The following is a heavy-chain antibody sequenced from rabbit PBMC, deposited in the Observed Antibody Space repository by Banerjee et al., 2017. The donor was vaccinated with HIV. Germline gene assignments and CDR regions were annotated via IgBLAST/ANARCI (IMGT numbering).Heavy chain of an antibody. V-gene: IGHV1S45*01. CDR1: GFDLSSYFY. CDR2: IYGGSGGVT. CDR3: AREGTGSSGYTGGMDL. Sequence: QEQLEESGGGLVKPEGSLTLTCKASGFDLSSYFYICWVRQAPGKGLEWIACIYGGSGGVTAYASWAKGRYTISKTSSTTVTLQMTSLTAADTATYFCAREGTGSSGYTGGMDLWGPGTLVTVS. D-gene: IGHD1-1*01. J-gene: IGHJ6*01.